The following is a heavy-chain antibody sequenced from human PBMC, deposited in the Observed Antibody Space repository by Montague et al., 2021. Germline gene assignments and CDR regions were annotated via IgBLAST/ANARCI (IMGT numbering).Heavy chain of an antibody. D-gene: IGHD3-10*01. CDR3: ARAEDYYGSGSYLGFDY. J-gene: IGHJ4*02. CDR2: IFYSGNT. Sequence: TLSLTCTVSGGSISSGGYYWSWIRQLPGKGLEWIGYIFYSGNTYYNPSLKSRVTISVDTPKNQFSLKLSSVTAADTAVYYCARAEDYYGSGSYLGFDYWGQGTLVTVSS. CDR1: GGSISSGGYY. V-gene: IGHV4-31*03.